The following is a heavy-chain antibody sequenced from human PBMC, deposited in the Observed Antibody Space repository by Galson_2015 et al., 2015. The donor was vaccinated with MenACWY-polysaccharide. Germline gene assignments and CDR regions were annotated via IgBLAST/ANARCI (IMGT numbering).Heavy chain of an antibody. V-gene: IGHV3-23*01. CDR1: TFNRFS. Sequence: TFNRFSMSWVRQAPMKGLEWVSGIGATGGDTHYADPVKGRFSISRDNSKNTLFLQMNSLRAEDTAIYYCARDRITGDSRWEFDYWGQGILVTVSA. CDR3: ARDRITGDSRWEFDY. J-gene: IGHJ4*02. D-gene: IGHD7-27*01. CDR2: IGATGGDT.